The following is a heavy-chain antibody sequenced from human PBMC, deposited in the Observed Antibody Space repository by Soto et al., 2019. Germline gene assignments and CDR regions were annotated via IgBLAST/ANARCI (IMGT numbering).Heavy chain of an antibody. D-gene: IGHD3-3*01. CDR1: GGSISSGDYY. Sequence: QVQLQESGPGLVKPSQTLSLTCTVSGGSISSGDYYWSWIRQPPGKGLEWIGYIYYSGSTYYNPSLKSRVTISVDTSKNQFSLKLSSVTAADTAVYYCAREGRFLEWSQADGMDVWGQGTTVTVSS. CDR3: AREGRFLEWSQADGMDV. CDR2: IYYSGST. J-gene: IGHJ6*02. V-gene: IGHV4-30-4*01.